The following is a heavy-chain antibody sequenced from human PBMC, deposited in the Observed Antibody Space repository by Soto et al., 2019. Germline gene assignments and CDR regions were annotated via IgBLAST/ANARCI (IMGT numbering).Heavy chain of an antibody. CDR3: ERERGSCSGGSCHVDS. D-gene: IGHD2-15*01. J-gene: IGHJ4*02. CDR2: IYYSGST. V-gene: IGHV4-39*02. Sequence: QLQLQESGPGLVKPSETLSLTCTVSGGSISSSSYYWGWIRQPPGKGLEWIGSIYYSGSTYYNPSLKSRVPISVDTSKNQFSLKLSSVTAADTAVYYCERERGSCSGGSCHVDSLGQGTLVTVSS. CDR1: GGSISSSSYY.